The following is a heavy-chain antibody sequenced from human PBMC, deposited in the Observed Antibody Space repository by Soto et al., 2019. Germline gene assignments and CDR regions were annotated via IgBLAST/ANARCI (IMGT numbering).Heavy chain of an antibody. Sequence: QVQLVQSGAEVKKPGASAKVSCKTSGYTFTNYGINWVRQAPGQGLEWMGWINAYNGKTNYAQRLQGRVIMTTDTSTSTAYMELRSLRSDDTAVYYCARGSSPVDFDYWGQGTLVTVSS. CDR3: ARGSSPVDFDY. J-gene: IGHJ4*02. V-gene: IGHV1-18*01. D-gene: IGHD6-13*01. CDR1: GYTFTNYG. CDR2: INAYNGKT.